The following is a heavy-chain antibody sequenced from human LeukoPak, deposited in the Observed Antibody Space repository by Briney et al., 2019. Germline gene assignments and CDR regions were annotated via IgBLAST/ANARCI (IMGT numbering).Heavy chain of an antibody. CDR1: GFTFSSYA. D-gene: IGHD2-15*01. Sequence: GGSLRLSCAASGFTFSSYAMSWVRQAPGKGLEWVSVLYPGGTTYFADSVKGRFTISRDNSKNTLYLQMNSLRPEDTALYYCARTVVAAKTYYFDYWGRGTLVTVSS. V-gene: IGHV3-53*01. CDR2: LYPGGTT. CDR3: ARTVVAAKTYYFDY. J-gene: IGHJ4*02.